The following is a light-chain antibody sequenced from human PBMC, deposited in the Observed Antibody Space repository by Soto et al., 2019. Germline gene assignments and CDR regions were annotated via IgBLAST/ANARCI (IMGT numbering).Light chain of an antibody. V-gene: IGKV3-20*01. J-gene: IGKJ1*01. CDR3: QRYGG. CDR2: ATS. CDR1: QSVDSNF. Sequence: DIVLTQYTGTLSLSLGERATLSCRANQSVDSNFLAWNQQKPGQAPRLLIYATSTRATGIPDRFSGSGSGTDFTLTISRLEPEDFAVYYCQRYGGFCQGTKADVK.